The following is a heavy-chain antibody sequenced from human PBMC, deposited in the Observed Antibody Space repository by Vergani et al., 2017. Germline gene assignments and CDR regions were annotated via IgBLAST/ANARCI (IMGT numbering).Heavy chain of an antibody. V-gene: IGHV5-51*03. CDR3: ARLRTTPGSYHDQ. Sequence: EVQLVQSGAEVKKPGESLKISCQGSGYSITNYWIAWVRHMPGKGLEWVGIISPGGSYIRYSPSFQGQVTMSADESISTAYLQWSSLKASDTAMYFCARLRTTPGSYHDQWGQGTLITVSS. J-gene: IGHJ5*02. CDR1: GYSITNYW. CDR2: ISPGGSYI. D-gene: IGHD1-26*01.